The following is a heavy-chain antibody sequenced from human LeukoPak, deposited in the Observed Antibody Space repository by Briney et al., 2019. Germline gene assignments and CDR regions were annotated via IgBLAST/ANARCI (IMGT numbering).Heavy chain of an antibody. V-gene: IGHV3-30*18. Sequence: GGSLRLSCAASGFTFSSYWMSWVRQAPGKGLEWVAVISYDGSNKYYADSVKGRFTISRDNSKNTLYLQMNSLRAEDTAVYYCAKDPFDYWGQGTLVTVSS. J-gene: IGHJ4*02. CDR1: GFTFSSYW. CDR2: ISYDGSNK. CDR3: AKDPFDY.